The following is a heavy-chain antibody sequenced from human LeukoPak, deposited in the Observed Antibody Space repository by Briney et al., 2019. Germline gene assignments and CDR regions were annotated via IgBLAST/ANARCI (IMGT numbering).Heavy chain of an antibody. CDR2: IYYSGST. Sequence: SETLSLTCTVSGGSLSSSSYYWGWIRQPPGKGLEWFGSIYYSGSTYYNPSLKSRVTISVDTSKNQFSLKLSSVTAADTAVYYCARHWDQRSYTDPRPLPAAIPGKIDYWGQGTLVTVSS. J-gene: IGHJ4*02. V-gene: IGHV4-39*07. CDR1: GGSLSSSSYY. D-gene: IGHD2-2*02. CDR3: ARHWDQRSYTDPRPLPAAIPGKIDY.